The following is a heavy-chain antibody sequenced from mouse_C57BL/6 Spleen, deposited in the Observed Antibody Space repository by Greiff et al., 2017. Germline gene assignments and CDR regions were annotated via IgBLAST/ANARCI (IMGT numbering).Heavy chain of an antibody. CDR2: IYPGDGDT. Sequence: QVYVKQSGAELVKPGASVKISCKASGYAFSSYWMNWVKQRPGKGLEWIGQIYPGDGDTNYNGKFKGKATLTADKSSSTAYMQLSSLTSEDSAVYFCARRDGRNFDVWGTGTTVTVSS. D-gene: IGHD3-3*01. V-gene: IGHV1-80*01. CDR1: GYAFSSYW. CDR3: ARRDGRNFDV. J-gene: IGHJ1*03.